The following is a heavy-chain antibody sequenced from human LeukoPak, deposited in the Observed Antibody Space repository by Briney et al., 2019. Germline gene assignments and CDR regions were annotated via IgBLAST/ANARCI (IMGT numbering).Heavy chain of an antibody. D-gene: IGHD2-2*01. J-gene: IGHJ5*02. CDR2: IIPIFGTA. Sequence: GASVKVSCKASGGTFSSYAISWVRQAPGQGLEWMGRIIPIFGTANYAQKFQGRVTITTDESTSTAYMELSSLRSEDTAVYYCAGANQLLFKWFDPWGQGTLVTVSS. CDR1: GGTFSSYA. V-gene: IGHV1-69*05. CDR3: AGANQLLFKWFDP.